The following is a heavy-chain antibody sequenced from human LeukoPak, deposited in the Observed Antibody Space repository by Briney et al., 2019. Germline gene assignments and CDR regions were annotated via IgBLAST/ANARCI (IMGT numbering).Heavy chain of an antibody. CDR2: ISAYNGDT. D-gene: IGHD3-22*01. V-gene: IGHV1-18*04. J-gene: IGHJ6*03. CDR3: AREYDYDSSGLSDYYYYYMDV. CDR1: GYTFTSYY. Sequence: ASVKVSCKASGYTFTSYYMHWVRQAPGQGLEWMGWISAYNGDTNYAQKLQGRVTMTTDTSTSTAYMELRSLRSDDTAVYYCAREYDYDSSGLSDYYYYYMDVWGKGTTVTVSS.